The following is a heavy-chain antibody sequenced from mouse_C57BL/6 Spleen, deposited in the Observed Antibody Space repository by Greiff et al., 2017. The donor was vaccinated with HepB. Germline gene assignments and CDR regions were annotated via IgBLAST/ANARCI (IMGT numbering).Heavy chain of an antibody. Sequence: QVQLQQPGAELVRPGSSVKLSCKASGYTFTSYWMHWVKQRPIQGLEWIGNIDPSDSETHYNQKFKDKATLTVDKSSSTAYMQPSSLTSEDSAVYYCAREAPTGPFDYWGQGTTLTVSS. CDR3: AREAPTGPFDY. J-gene: IGHJ2*01. V-gene: IGHV1-52*01. D-gene: IGHD4-1*02. CDR2: IDPSDSET. CDR1: GYTFTSYW.